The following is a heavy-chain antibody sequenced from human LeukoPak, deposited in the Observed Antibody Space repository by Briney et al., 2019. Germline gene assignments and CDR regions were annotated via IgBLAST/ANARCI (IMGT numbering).Heavy chain of an antibody. V-gene: IGHV3-30*18. CDR2: ISYDGSNK. Sequence: PGGSLRLSCAASGFTFSSYGMHWVRQAPGKGLEWVAVISYDGSNKYYADSVKGRFTISRDNSKNTLYLQMNSLRAEDTAVYYCAKPYSSGWSGSFDYWGQGTLVTVSS. CDR3: AKPYSSGWSGSFDY. CDR1: GFTFSSYG. J-gene: IGHJ4*02. D-gene: IGHD6-19*01.